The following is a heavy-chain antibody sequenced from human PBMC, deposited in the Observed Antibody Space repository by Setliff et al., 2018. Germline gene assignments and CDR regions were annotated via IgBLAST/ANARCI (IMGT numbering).Heavy chain of an antibody. Sequence: ASVKVSCKASGYTFTSYDINWVRQATGQGLEWMGWMNPNSGNTNHAQKFQGRVTMTRNTSISTAYMELSSLRSEDTAVYYCARFLVVGTSRPYGMDVWGQGTTVTVSS. CDR3: ARFLVVGTSRPYGMDV. D-gene: IGHD2-8*02. J-gene: IGHJ6*02. CDR2: MNPNSGNT. V-gene: IGHV1-8*01. CDR1: GYTFTSYD.